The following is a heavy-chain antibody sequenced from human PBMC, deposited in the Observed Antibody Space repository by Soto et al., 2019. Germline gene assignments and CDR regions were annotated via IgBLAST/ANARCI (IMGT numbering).Heavy chain of an antibody. CDR3: AREGYSSRWNPIDY. V-gene: IGHV4-59*01. CDR1: GVSISFYY. Sequence: PSETLSLTCTVSGVSISFYYLSWIRQPPGKGLEWIAYIDSSGSTKYNPSLKSRVTISLDTSRNQLSLKLNSVTAADTAVYYCAREGYSSRWNPIDYWGQGTQVTVSS. CDR2: IDSSGST. J-gene: IGHJ4*02. D-gene: IGHD6-13*01.